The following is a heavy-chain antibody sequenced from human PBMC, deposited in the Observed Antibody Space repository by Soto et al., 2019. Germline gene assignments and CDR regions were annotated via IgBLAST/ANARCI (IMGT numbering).Heavy chain of an antibody. J-gene: IGHJ3*02. CDR1: GGTFSSYT. CDR2: IIPIFGIA. V-gene: IGHV1-69*02. CDR3: ASPMTLDAFDI. Sequence: QVQLVQSGAEVKKPGSSVKVSCKASGGTFSSYTISWVRQAPGQGLEWMGRIIPIFGIANYAQKFQGIFTITADKSTSTAYMELSILRSEDTAVYYGASPMTLDAFDIWGQGTMVTVSS.